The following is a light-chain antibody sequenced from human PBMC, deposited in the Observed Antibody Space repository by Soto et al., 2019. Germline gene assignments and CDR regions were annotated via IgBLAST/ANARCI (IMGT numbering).Light chain of an antibody. CDR2: AAS. J-gene: IGKJ5*01. CDR3: QQLLSYPIT. Sequence: DIQLTQSPSFLSASVGDRVTITCRASQGISTYLACYQQKPGKAPKLLIYAASTLQSGVPLSFSGSGSGTSFTLTISSXQPEDFATYYCQQLLSYPITFGQGTRLEIK. CDR1: QGISTY. V-gene: IGKV1-9*01.